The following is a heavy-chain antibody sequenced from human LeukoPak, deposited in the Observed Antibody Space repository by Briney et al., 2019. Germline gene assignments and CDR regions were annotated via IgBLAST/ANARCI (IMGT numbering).Heavy chain of an antibody. Sequence: GGSLRLSCAASGFTFSSYAMSWVRQAPGKGLEWVSSISGSGDSTYYADSVKGRFTISRDNSKNTLYLQMNSLRAEDTAVYYCARCYSSSCPLDYWGQGTLVTVSS. CDR2: ISGSGDST. CDR1: GFTFSSYA. CDR3: ARCYSSSCPLDY. V-gene: IGHV3-23*01. J-gene: IGHJ4*02. D-gene: IGHD6-13*01.